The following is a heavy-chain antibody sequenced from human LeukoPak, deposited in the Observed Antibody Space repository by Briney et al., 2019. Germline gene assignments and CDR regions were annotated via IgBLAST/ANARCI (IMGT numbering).Heavy chain of an antibody. CDR1: GFTFSSYA. Sequence: GRSLRLSCAASGFTFSSYAMHWVRQAPGKGLEWVAVISYDGSNKYYADSVKGRFTISRDNAKNSLYLQMNSLRAEDTAVYYCARDRVRFSSWGQGTLVTVSS. D-gene: IGHD2-2*01. CDR2: ISYDGSNK. V-gene: IGHV3-30-3*01. J-gene: IGHJ5*01. CDR3: ARDRVRFSS.